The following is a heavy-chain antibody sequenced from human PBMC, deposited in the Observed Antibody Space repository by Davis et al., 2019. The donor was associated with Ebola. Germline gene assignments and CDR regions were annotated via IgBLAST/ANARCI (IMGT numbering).Heavy chain of an antibody. CDR3: AKDRHGGNLGAIFDY. CDR2: ISGSCGST. Sequence: GESLKISCAASGFTFRSYAMSWVRQAPGKGLEWVSGISGSCGSTYYADSVKGRFTISRDNSKNTLYLQMDSLRAEDTAVYYCAKDRHGGNLGAIFDYWGQGTLVTVSS. J-gene: IGHJ4*02. V-gene: IGHV3-23*01. CDR1: GFTFRSYA. D-gene: IGHD4-23*01.